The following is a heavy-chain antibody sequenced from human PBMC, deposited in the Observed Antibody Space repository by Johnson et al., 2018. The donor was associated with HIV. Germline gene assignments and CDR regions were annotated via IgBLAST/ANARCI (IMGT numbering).Heavy chain of an antibody. J-gene: IGHJ3*02. D-gene: IGHD3-10*01. CDR2: ISYDGSNK. CDR1: GFTFSSYD. Sequence: QVQLVESGGGVVQPGRSLRLSCAASGFTFSSYDMHWVRQAPGKGLEWVALISYDGSNKYYAESVKGRFTITRDNSKTTLYLQMNRLRAEDTAVYYCAKDVLWFSHNRAFDIWGQGTMVTVSS. CDR3: AKDVLWFSHNRAFDI. V-gene: IGHV3-30-3*01.